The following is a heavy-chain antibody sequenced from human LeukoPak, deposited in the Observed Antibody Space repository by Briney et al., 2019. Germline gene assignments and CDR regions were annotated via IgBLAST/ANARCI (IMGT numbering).Heavy chain of an antibody. CDR1: GFTFSSYS. D-gene: IGHD6-13*01. Sequence: GGSLRLSCAASGFTFSSYSMNWFRQAPGKGLEWVSSISSSSSYIYYADSVKGRFTISRDNAKNSLYLQMNSLRAEDTAVYYCARDQILAAAGTLDYWGQGTLVTVSS. V-gene: IGHV3-21*01. CDR3: ARDQILAAAGTLDY. J-gene: IGHJ4*02. CDR2: ISSSSSYI.